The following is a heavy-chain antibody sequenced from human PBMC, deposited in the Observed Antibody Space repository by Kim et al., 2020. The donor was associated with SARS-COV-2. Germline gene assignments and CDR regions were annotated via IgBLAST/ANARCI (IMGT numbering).Heavy chain of an antibody. D-gene: IGHD6-19*01. J-gene: IGHJ4*02. CDR3: ASHHRWLNQDY. V-gene: IGHV4-34*01. Sequence: SETLSLTCAVYGGSFSGYYWSWIRQPPGKGLEWIGEINHSGSTNYNPSLKSRVTISVDTSKNQFSLKLSSVTAADTAVYYCASHHRWLNQDYWGQGTLVTVSS. CDR1: GGSFSGYY. CDR2: INHSGST.